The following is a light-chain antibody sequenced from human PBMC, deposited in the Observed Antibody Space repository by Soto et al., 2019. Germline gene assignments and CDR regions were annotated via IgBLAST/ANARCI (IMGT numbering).Light chain of an antibody. Sequence: EIVMTQSPATLSVSPGERATIYCRASQSVSSNLAWYQQKPGQAPRLLIYGASTRATGIPARFSGSGSGTEFTLTISSLQSEDFAVYYCQQYNNWPITFGQGTRLEIK. J-gene: IGKJ5*01. V-gene: IGKV3-15*01. CDR3: QQYNNWPIT. CDR2: GAS. CDR1: QSVSSN.